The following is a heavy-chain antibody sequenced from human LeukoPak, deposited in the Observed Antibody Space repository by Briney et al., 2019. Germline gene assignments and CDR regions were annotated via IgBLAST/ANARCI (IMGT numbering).Heavy chain of an antibody. Sequence: GGSLRLSCAASGFTFSSYWMNWVRQAPGKGLEWVSSISSSSSYIYYADSVKGRFTISRDNAKNSLYLQMNSLRAEDTAVYYCARDINWNYDYWGQGTLVTVSS. CDR2: ISSSSSYI. CDR3: ARDINWNYDY. CDR1: GFTFSSYW. V-gene: IGHV3-21*01. J-gene: IGHJ4*02. D-gene: IGHD1-7*01.